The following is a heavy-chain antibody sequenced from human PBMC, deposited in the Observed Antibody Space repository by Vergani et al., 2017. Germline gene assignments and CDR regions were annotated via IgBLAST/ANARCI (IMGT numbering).Heavy chain of an antibody. D-gene: IGHD3-9*01. CDR2: IIPILGIA. J-gene: IGHJ5*02. CDR1: GGTFSSYT. Sequence: QVQLVQSGAEVKKPGSSVKVSCKASGGTFSSYTISWVRQAPGQGLEWMGRIIPILGIANYAQKLQGRVTMTTDTSTSTAYMELRSLRSDDTAVYYCARSLYDILTGYQGWFDPWGQGTLVTVSS. CDR3: ARSLYDILTGYQGWFDP. V-gene: IGHV1-69*02.